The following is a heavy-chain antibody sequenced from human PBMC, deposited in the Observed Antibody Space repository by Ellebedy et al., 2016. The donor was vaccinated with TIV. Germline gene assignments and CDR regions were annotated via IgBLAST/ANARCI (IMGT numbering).Heavy chain of an antibody. J-gene: IGHJ3*02. CDR2: INQDGRDT. Sequence: GESLKISCAASGFTFNSYWMTWVRQAPGKGLEWVANINQDGRDTYYVDSLRGRFTISRDNAKNSLYLLMNSLRGEDTAVYYCATDGSYGDYRSPTHAFVMWGQGTVVTVSS. D-gene: IGHD4-17*01. CDR3: ATDGSYGDYRSPTHAFVM. CDR1: GFTFNSYW. V-gene: IGHV3-7*01.